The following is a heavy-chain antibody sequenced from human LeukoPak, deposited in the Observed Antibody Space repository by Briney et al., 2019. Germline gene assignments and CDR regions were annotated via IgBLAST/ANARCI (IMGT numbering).Heavy chain of an antibody. Sequence: GGSLRLSCAASGFTFSSSAMSWVRQAPGKGREGVSVISKSGDFTYYADSVKGRFTISRDSSKNTLNLQMNSLRAEDTAVYYCAKESAAAGYFDYWGLGTLVTVSS. D-gene: IGHD6-13*01. CDR1: GFTFSSSA. V-gene: IGHV3-23*01. CDR2: ISKSGDFT. CDR3: AKESAAAGYFDY. J-gene: IGHJ4*01.